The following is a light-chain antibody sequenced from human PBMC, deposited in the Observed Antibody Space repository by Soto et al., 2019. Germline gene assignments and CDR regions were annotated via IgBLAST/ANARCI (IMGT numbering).Light chain of an antibody. CDR1: QSISSK. CDR2: SAS. V-gene: IGKV3-15*01. J-gene: IGKJ4*01. CDR3: QQYYNWPPLT. Sequence: EIEMTQSPATLSVSPGERATLFCRASQSISSKLAWYQQKPGQAPRLLINSASTRATGIPARFSGSGSGTEFTLTISSLQSEDLAIYYCQQYYNWPPLTVGGGTKVEIK.